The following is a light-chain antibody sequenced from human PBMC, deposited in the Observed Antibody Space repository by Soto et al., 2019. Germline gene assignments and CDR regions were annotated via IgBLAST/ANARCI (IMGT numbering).Light chain of an antibody. CDR3: TSYAAGKNVV. Sequence: QCALTQPPSASGSPGQSVTISCTGTSSDVGNYNYVSWYQQYPGKAPKLMIYEVNKRPSGVPDRFSGSKSGNTASLTVSGLQAEDEADYYCTSYAAGKNVVIGGGTKVTVL. CDR1: SSDVGNYNY. J-gene: IGLJ2*01. CDR2: EVN. V-gene: IGLV2-8*01.